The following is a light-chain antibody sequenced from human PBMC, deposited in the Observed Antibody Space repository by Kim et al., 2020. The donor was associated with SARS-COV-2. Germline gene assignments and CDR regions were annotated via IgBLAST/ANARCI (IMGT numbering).Light chain of an antibody. CDR1: QGVAGNS. J-gene: IGKJ2*03. CDR2: GAS. CDR3: QHYGTSTES. V-gene: IGKV3-20*01. Sequence: PGERAPLSCRASQGVAGNSLAWYQQKPAQAPRLLIYGASNRATGIPDRFSGSGSGTDFTLTISRLEPEDFAVYYCQHYGTSTESFGQGTKLEIK.